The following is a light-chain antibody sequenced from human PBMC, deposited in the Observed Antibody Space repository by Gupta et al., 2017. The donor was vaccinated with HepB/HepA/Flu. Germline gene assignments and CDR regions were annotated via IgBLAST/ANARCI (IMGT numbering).Light chain of an antibody. CDR1: QSVSSGY. CDR2: GAS. V-gene: IGKV3-20*01. J-gene: IGKJ4*01. CDR3: QQYGSSFT. Sequence: VFTHCPVTLSLSPGEIAILSCRASQSVSSGYLAWYQQKPGQAPRLLIYGASSRATGIQDRFSGSGSETDFTLTISRLEPEDFAVYYCQQYGSSFTFGGGTKVEIK.